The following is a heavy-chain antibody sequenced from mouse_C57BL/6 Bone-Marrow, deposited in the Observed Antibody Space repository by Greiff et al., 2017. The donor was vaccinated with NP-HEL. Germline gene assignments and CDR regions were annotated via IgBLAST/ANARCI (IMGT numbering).Heavy chain of an antibody. J-gene: IGHJ3*01. V-gene: IGHV1-5*01. CDR1: GYTFTSYW. D-gene: IGHD2-5*01. Sequence: VQLQQSGTVLARPGASVKMSCKTSGYTFTSYWMHWVKQRPGQGLEWIGAIYPGNSDTSYNQKFKGKAKLTAVTSASTAYMELSSLTNEDSAVYYCTYSNYEGFAYWGQGTLVTVSA. CDR2: IYPGNSDT. CDR3: TYSNYEGFAY.